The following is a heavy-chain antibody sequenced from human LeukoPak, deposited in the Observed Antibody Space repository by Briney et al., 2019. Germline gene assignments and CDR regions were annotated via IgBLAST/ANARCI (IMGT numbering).Heavy chain of an antibody. Sequence: ASVKVSCKASGYTFTSYGISWVRQAPGQGLEWMGWISAYNGNTNYAQKLQGRVTMTTDTSTSTAYMELRSLRSDDTAVYYCARGNIVVVPAAHYYYYYMDVWGKGTTVTVSS. CDR1: GYTFTSYG. CDR3: ARGNIVVVPAAHYYYYYMDV. D-gene: IGHD2-2*01. V-gene: IGHV1-18*01. CDR2: ISAYNGNT. J-gene: IGHJ6*03.